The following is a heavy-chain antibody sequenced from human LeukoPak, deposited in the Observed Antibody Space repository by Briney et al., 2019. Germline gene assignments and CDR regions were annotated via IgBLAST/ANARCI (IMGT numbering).Heavy chain of an antibody. CDR3: VRGRITIFGVVIIHPRGSYMDV. Sequence: SETLSLTCAVYGGSFSGYYWSWIRQPPGKGLEWIGEINHSGSTNYNPSLKSRVTISVDTSKNQFSLKLSSVTAADTAVYYCVRGRITIFGVVIIHPRGSYMDVWGKGTTVTVSS. D-gene: IGHD3-3*01. CDR1: GGSFSGYY. CDR2: INHSGST. J-gene: IGHJ6*03. V-gene: IGHV4-34*01.